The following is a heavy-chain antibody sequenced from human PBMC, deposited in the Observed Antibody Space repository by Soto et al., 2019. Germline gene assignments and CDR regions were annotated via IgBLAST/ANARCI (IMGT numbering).Heavy chain of an antibody. J-gene: IGHJ4*02. Sequence: QVQLVESGGGVVQPGRSLRLSCAAYGFTFSSYGMHWVRQAPGKGLEWVAVIWYDGSNKYYADSVKGRFTISRDNAKNSLYLQMISLRAEGTAVCYCAIDSEDGGVDYWGQGTLVTVSS. CDR3: AIDSEDGGVDY. V-gene: IGHV3-33*01. CDR1: GFTFSSYG. CDR2: IWYDGSNK. D-gene: IGHD1-26*01.